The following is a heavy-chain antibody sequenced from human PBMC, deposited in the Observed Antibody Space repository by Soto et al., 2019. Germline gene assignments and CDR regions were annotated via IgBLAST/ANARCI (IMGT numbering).Heavy chain of an antibody. CDR1: GGSISSYY. CDR3: ARGSTVTSPLEY. CDR2: IYYSGSI. Sequence: SETLSLTCTVSGGSISSYYWSWIRQPPGKGLEWIGYIYYSGSINYNPSLKSRVTISVDTSKNQFSLKLSSVTAADTAMYYCARGSTVTSPLEYWGQGTLVTVSS. V-gene: IGHV4-59*08. J-gene: IGHJ4*02. D-gene: IGHD4-17*01.